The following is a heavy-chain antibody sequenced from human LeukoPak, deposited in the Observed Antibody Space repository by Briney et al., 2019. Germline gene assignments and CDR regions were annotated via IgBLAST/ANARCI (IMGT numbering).Heavy chain of an antibody. CDR2: INPNSGGT. CDR3: ARDNNWNDDYYYGMDV. CDR1: GYTFTGYY. J-gene: IGHJ6*02. Sequence: ASVRVSCKGSGYTFTGYYMHWVRQAPGQGLEWMGWINPNSGGTNYAQKFQGRVTMTRDTSISTAYMDLSRLRSDDTAVYYCARDNNWNDDYYYGMDVSGQGTTVTVSS. D-gene: IGHD1-1*01. V-gene: IGHV1-2*02.